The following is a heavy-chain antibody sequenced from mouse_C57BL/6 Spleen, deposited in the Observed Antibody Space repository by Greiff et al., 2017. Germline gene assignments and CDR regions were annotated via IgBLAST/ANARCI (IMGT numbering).Heavy chain of an antibody. D-gene: IGHD1-1*01. V-gene: IGHV14-3*01. Sequence: EVQLQESVAELVRPGASVKLSCTASGFNIKNTYMHWVKQRPEQGLEWIGRIDPANGNTKYAPKFQGKATITADTSSNTAYLQLSSLTSEDTAIYYCARSLYYYGRSGDFDYWGQGTTLTVSS. CDR1: GFNIKNTY. CDR2: IDPANGNT. CDR3: ARSLYYYGRSGDFDY. J-gene: IGHJ2*01.